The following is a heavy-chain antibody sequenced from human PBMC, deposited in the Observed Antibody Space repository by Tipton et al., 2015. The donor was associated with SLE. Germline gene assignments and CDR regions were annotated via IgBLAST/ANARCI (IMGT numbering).Heavy chain of an antibody. V-gene: IGHV4-34*01. Sequence: TLSLTCAVSGGSISSYYWSWIRQPPGKGLEWIGEINHSGSTNYNPSLKSRVTISVDTSKNQFSLKLSSVTAADTAVYYCARGRSIAAYYWGQGTLVTVSS. J-gene: IGHJ4*02. CDR1: GGSISSYY. D-gene: IGHD6-6*01. CDR2: INHSGST. CDR3: ARGRSIAAYY.